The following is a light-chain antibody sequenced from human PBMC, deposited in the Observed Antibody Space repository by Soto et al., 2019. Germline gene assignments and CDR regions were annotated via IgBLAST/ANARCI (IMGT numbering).Light chain of an antibody. CDR2: EVS. V-gene: IGLV2-8*01. J-gene: IGLJ2*01. CDR1: SSDVGAYNY. CDR3: GSYAGNSMGI. Sequence: QSALTQPPSASGSPGQSVTISCTGTSSDVGAYNYVSWYQQHPGKAPKLIIYEVSRRPSGVPDRFSGSKSGNTASLTVSGLQAEEEADYYCGSYAGNSMGIFGGGTKVTVL.